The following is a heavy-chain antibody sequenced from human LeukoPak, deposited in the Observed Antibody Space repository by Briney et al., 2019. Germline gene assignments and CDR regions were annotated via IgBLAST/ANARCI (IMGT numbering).Heavy chain of an antibody. J-gene: IGHJ4*02. Sequence: SETLSLTCAVYGGSFSGYYWSWIRQPPGKGLEWIGEINHSGSTNYNLSLKSRVTISVDTSKNQFSLKLSSVTAADTAVYYCARGRASHFDYWGQGTLVTVSS. CDR2: INHSGST. CDR1: GGSFSGYY. V-gene: IGHV4-34*01. D-gene: IGHD2-2*01. CDR3: ARGRASHFDY.